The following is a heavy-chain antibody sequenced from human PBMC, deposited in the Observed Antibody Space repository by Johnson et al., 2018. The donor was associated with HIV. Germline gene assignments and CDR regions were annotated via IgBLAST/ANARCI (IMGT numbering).Heavy chain of an antibody. D-gene: IGHD1-26*01. Sequence: VQLVESGGGVVQPGRSLRLSCKASGFSISSNYMSWVRQPPGKGLEWVSVIYSGGSTYYADSVKGRFTMSRDNSKNTLYLQMNSLRAVDTAVYYCARVRIGRENAFDIWGQGTMVTVSS. CDR2: IYSGGST. V-gene: IGHV3-66*02. CDR1: GFSISSNY. J-gene: IGHJ3*02. CDR3: ARVRIGRENAFDI.